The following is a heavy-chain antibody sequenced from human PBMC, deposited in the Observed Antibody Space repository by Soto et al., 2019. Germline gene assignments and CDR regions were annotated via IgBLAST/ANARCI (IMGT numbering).Heavy chain of an antibody. CDR1: AGSISSGDYY. V-gene: IGHV4-30-4*01. CDR2: IYYSGST. Sequence: SETLSLTCTVSAGSISSGDYYWSWIRQPPGKGLEWRGYIYYSGSTYYNPSLKSRVTISVDTSKNQFSLKLSSVTAADTAVYYCARTPNLKYSSSPAPYFDYWGQGTLVTVSS. D-gene: IGHD6-6*01. J-gene: IGHJ4*02. CDR3: ARTPNLKYSSSPAPYFDY.